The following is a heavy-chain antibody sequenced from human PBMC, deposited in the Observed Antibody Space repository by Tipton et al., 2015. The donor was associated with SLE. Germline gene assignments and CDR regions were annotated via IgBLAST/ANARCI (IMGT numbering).Heavy chain of an antibody. Sequence: SLRLSCAASGFTFSNSWMHWVRQAPGKGLVWVSRISDGSSTTYADSVKGRFTISRDNAKNTLYLQMNSLRAEDTAVYYCARYSSGSLDSWGQGTLATVSS. CDR3: ARYSSGSLDS. V-gene: IGHV3-74*03. D-gene: IGHD1-26*01. CDR1: GFTFSNSW. J-gene: IGHJ4*02. CDR2: ISDGSST.